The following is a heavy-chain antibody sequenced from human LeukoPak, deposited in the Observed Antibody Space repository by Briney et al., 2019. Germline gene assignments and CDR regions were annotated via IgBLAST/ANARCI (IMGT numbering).Heavy chain of an antibody. CDR3: AKDMGHYYDSSGLPGGY. V-gene: IGHV3-7*03. Sequence: PGGSLRLSCAASGFTFSNYWMSWVRQAPGKGLEWVANIKQDGSEKYYVNSVKGRFTISRDNAKNSLYLQMNSLRAEDTALYYCAKDMGHYYDSSGLPGGYWGQGTLVTVSS. D-gene: IGHD3-22*01. CDR1: GFTFSNYW. J-gene: IGHJ4*02. CDR2: IKQDGSEK.